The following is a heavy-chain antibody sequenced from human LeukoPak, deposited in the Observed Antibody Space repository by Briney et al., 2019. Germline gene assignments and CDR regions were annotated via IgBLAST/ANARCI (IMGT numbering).Heavy chain of an antibody. Sequence: KPSETLSLTCAVSGGSISSSNWWSWVRQPPGKGLEWIGEIYHSGSTYYNPSLKSRVTISVDTSKNQFSLKVTSVTAADTAVYYCARGGDYGDRNTFDYWGQGTLVTVSS. CDR1: GGSISSSNW. D-gene: IGHD4-17*01. CDR2: IYHSGST. CDR3: ARGGDYGDRNTFDY. V-gene: IGHV4-4*02. J-gene: IGHJ4*02.